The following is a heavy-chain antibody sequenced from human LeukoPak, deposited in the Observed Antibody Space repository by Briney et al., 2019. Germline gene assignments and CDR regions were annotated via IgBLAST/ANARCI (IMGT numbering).Heavy chain of an antibody. CDR2: IYYSGTT. V-gene: IGHV4-59*08. Sequence: SETLSLTCTVSGGSISSYYWSWIRQPPGKGLEWIGYIYYSGTTNYNPSLKSRVTISVDTSKNQFSLKLSSVTAADTAVYYCARGSYDFWSGYYYYYGMDVWGQGTTVTVSS. CDR1: GGSISSYY. D-gene: IGHD3-3*01. J-gene: IGHJ6*02. CDR3: ARGSYDFWSGYYYYYGMDV.